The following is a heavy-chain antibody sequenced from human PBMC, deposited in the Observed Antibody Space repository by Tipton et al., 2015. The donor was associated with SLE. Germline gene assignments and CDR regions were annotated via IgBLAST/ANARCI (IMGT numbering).Heavy chain of an antibody. V-gene: IGHV4-59*01. Sequence: TLSLTCTVSGGSISSYYWSWIRQPPGKGLEWIGNIYYSGSTNYNPSLKSRVTISVDTSKNQFSLKLSSVTAADTAVYYCAREEYSSGWTEVHWFDPWVQGPLVTVSS. CDR1: GGSISSYY. D-gene: IGHD6-19*01. CDR2: IYYSGST. J-gene: IGHJ5*02. CDR3: AREEYSSGWTEVHWFDP.